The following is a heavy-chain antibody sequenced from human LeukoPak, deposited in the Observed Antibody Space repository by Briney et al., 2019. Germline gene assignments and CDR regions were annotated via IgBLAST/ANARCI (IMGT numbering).Heavy chain of an antibody. V-gene: IGHV4-59*08. CDR2: IYYSGST. CDR1: GGSISSYY. D-gene: IGHD4-23*01. CDR3: ASAYGGNSLSFDY. J-gene: IGHJ4*02. Sequence: SETPSLTCTVSGGSISSYYWSWIRQPPGKGLEWIGYIYYSGSTNYNPSLKSRVTISVDTSKNQFSLKLSSVTAADTAVYYCASAYGGNSLSFDYWGQGTLVTVSS.